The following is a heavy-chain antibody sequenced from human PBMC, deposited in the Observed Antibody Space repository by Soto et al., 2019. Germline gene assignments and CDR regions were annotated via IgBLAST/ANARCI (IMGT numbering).Heavy chain of an antibody. Sequence: QVQLVQSGAEVKKPGAPVKVSCKASGYTFTSYDINWLRQATGQGLEWMGWMNPNSGNTGYAQKFQGRVTMTRNTSVSTVYMELSSLRSEDTAVYYCARGGDMVRGLDMHDYWGQGTLVTVSS. J-gene: IGHJ4*02. CDR2: MNPNSGNT. CDR3: ARGGDMVRGLDMHDY. D-gene: IGHD3-10*01. CDR1: GYTFTSYD. V-gene: IGHV1-8*01.